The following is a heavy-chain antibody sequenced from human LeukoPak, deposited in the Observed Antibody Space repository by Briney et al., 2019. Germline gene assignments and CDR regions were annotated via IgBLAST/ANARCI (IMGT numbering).Heavy chain of an antibody. CDR1: GYIFTTYW. D-gene: IGHD4-11*01. CDR2: IYPGDSDT. CDR3: ARLVTSYFDY. J-gene: IGHJ4*02. V-gene: IGHV5-51*01. Sequence: GESLKISCKGSGYIFTTYWIAWVRQMPGKGLEWMGIIYPGDSDTRYSPSFQGQVTISADKSISTAYLQWSSLKASDTAMYYCARLVTSYFDYWGQGTLVTVSS.